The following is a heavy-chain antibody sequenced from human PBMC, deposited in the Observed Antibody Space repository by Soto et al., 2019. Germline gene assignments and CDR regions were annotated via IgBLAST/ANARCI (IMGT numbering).Heavy chain of an antibody. D-gene: IGHD1-26*01. Sequence: SQTLSLTCAISMDSVPNNRATWNWIRQSPSGGLEWLGRTYYRSKWISDYAMSVKGRISINPDTSKNLVSLHLNFVTPEDTAVYYCARDPPDFNSGFDFWGQGTPVTVSS. V-gene: IGHV6-1*01. J-gene: IGHJ4*02. CDR2: TYYRSKWIS. CDR3: ARDPPDFNSGFDF. CDR1: MDSVPNNRAT.